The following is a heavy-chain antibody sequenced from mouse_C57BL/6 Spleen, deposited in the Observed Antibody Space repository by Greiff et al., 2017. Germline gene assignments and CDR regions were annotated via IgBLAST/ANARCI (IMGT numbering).Heavy chain of an antibody. D-gene: IGHD2-1*01. CDR3: ARLYYCNFVLYWYFDV. V-gene: IGHV5-17*01. CDR1: GFTFSDYG. CDR2: ISSGSSTI. J-gene: IGHJ1*01. Sequence: EVKLVESGGGLVKPGGSLQLSCAASGFTFSDYGMHWVSQAPEKGLEWVAYISSGSSTIYYADTVKGRFTISRDNAKNTLFLQMTRLSSEYTAMYFCARLYYCNFVLYWYFDVWGPGPPVTFSS.